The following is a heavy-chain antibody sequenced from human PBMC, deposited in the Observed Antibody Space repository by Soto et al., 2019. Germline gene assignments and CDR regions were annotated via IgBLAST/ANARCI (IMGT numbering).Heavy chain of an antibody. J-gene: IGHJ5*02. D-gene: IGHD4-17*01. Sequence: GGSLRLSCAASGFTFSSYGMHWVRQAPGKGLEWVAVISYDGSNKYYADSAKGRFTISRDNSKNTLYLQMNSLRAEDTAVYYCAKGTVTTSDGWFDPWGQGTLVTVSS. CDR3: AKGTVTTSDGWFDP. V-gene: IGHV3-30*18. CDR1: GFTFSSYG. CDR2: ISYDGSNK.